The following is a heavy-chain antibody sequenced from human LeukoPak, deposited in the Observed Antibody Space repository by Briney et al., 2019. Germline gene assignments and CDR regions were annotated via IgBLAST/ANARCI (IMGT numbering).Heavy chain of an antibody. CDR3: ARGGYSSGYDY. CDR1: GFTFSSYE. J-gene: IGHJ4*02. Sequence: GGSLRLSCAASGFTFSSYEMNWVRQAPGKGLEWVSYISSSGSTIYYADSVKGRFTISRDNAKNTLYLQMNSLRVEDTAVYYCARGGYSSGYDYWGQGTLVTVSS. D-gene: IGHD6-19*01. CDR2: ISSSGSTI. V-gene: IGHV3-48*03.